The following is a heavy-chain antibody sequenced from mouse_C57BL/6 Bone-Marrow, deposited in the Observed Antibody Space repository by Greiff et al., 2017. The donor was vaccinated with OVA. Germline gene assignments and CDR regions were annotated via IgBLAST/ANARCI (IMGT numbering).Heavy chain of an antibody. CDR1: GFNIKDDY. Sequence: EVQLQQSGAELVRPGASVKLSCTASGFNIKDDYMHWVKQRPEQGLEWIGWIDPENGDTEYASKFQGKATITAETSSNTAYLQLSSLTSEDTAVYYCTTYDGYYRYWGQGTTLTVSS. J-gene: IGHJ2*01. D-gene: IGHD2-3*01. V-gene: IGHV14-4*01. CDR2: IDPENGDT. CDR3: TTYDGYYRY.